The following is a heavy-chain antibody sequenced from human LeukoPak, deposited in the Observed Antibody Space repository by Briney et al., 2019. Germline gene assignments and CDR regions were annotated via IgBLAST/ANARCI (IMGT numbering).Heavy chain of an antibody. V-gene: IGHV1-18*01. CDR1: GYTFTSYG. J-gene: IGHJ3*02. CDR2: INAYNGNT. Sequence: ASVKVSCKASGYTFTSYGISWVRQAPGQGLEWMGWINAYNGNTNYAQKLQVRVTMTTDTSTSTAYMELRSLRSDDTAVYYCARVGGGRSSYYQDAFDIGGQGTMVTV. CDR3: ARVGGGRSSYYQDAFDI. D-gene: IGHD3-22*01.